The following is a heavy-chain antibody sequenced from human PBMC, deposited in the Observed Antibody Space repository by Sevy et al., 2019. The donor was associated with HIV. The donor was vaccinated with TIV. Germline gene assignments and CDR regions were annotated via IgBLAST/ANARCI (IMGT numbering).Heavy chain of an antibody. CDR2: IDQDGSDK. CDR3: ARAGGWGNINHSNQILDI. J-gene: IGHJ3*02. CDR1: EFIFTGYW. Sequence: GGSLRLSCAASEFIFTGYWMNWVRQAPGKGLEWVAKIDQDGSDKRYVDSVRGRFTISRDNANNFLYLQMSSLRADDTAVYYCARAGGWGNINHSNQILDIWGHGTKVTVSS. V-gene: IGHV3-7*01. D-gene: IGHD3-16*01.